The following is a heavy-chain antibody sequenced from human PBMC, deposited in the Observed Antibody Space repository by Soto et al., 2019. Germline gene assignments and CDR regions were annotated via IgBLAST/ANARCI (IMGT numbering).Heavy chain of an antibody. D-gene: IGHD6-6*01. CDR3: AGTRKVYSSSPPDGY. CDR1: GYTFTSYG. CDR2: ISAYNGNT. Sequence: GASVKVSCKASGYTFTSYGISWVRQAPGQGLEWMGWISAYNGNTNYAQKLQGRVTITTDTSTSTAYLELRSLRSDDTAVYYCAGTRKVYSSSPPDGYWGQGTLVPVSS. V-gene: IGHV1-18*01. J-gene: IGHJ4*02.